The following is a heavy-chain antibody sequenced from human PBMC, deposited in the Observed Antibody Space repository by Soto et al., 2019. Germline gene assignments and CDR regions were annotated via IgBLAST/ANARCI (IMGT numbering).Heavy chain of an antibody. Sequence: SETLSLTCTVSGGSISIYYWSWIRHPPGKGLEWIGYIYYSGSTNYNPSLKSRVTISVDTSKNQFSLKLSSVTAADTAVYYCARARFDYYDSSGGRDDAFDIWGQGTMVTVSS. CDR3: ARARFDYYDSSGGRDDAFDI. J-gene: IGHJ3*02. CDR2: IYYSGST. D-gene: IGHD3-22*01. CDR1: GGSISIYY. V-gene: IGHV4-59*01.